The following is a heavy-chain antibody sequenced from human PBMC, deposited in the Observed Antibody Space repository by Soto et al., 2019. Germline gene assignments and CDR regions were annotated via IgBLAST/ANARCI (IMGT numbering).Heavy chain of an antibody. CDR3: ARGLRAYYGSGSYQS. CDR2: INHSGST. V-gene: IGHV4-34*01. D-gene: IGHD3-10*01. J-gene: IGHJ5*02. Sequence: SETLSLTCAVYGGSFSGYYWSWIRQPPGKGLEWIGEINHSGSTNYNPSLKSRVTISVDTSKNQFSLKLSSVTAADTAVYYCARGLRAYYGSGSYQSWGQGTLVTVS. CDR1: GGSFSGYY.